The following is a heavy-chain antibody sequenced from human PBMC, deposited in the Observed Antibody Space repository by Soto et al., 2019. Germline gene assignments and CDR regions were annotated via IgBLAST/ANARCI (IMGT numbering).Heavy chain of an antibody. J-gene: IGHJ5*02. CDR3: AAIGTWFDH. Sequence: PSETLSLTCAVYGGSFSGYYWSWIRQPPGKGLEWIGEINHSGSTNYNPSLKSRVTISVDTSKNQFSLKLSSVTAADTAVYYCAAIGTWFDHWGQGTLVTVSS. V-gene: IGHV4-34*01. CDR2: INHSGST. CDR1: GGSFSGYY.